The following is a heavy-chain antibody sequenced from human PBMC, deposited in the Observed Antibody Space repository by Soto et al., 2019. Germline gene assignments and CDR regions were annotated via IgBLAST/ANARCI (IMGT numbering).Heavy chain of an antibody. CDR1: GFAVSIYW. CDR2: IEQDGSEK. D-gene: IGHD2-21*01. V-gene: IGHV3-7*03. Sequence: PGGALRLSCAASGFAVSIYWMSLVRQSPGKGLEWVANIEQDGSEKYYVDSVKGRFTISRDNAKNSLYLQMNSLRAEDTAVYYCASSDWILVYWGQGPLFPVSS. J-gene: IGHJ4*02. CDR3: ASSDWILVY.